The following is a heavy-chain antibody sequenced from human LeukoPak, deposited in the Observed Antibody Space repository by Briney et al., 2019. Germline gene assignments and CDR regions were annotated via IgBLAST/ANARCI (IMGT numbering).Heavy chain of an antibody. V-gene: IGHV4-59*01. D-gene: IGHD1-1*01. CDR2: IYYSGST. CDR1: GGSMSSYY. CDR3: ARKGAAGTGFDY. Sequence: SETLSLTCTVSGGSMSSYYWSWIRQPPGKGLEWIAYIYYSGSTSYNPSLKSRVTMSLEMSKNQFSLKLSSVTAADTAVYFCARKGAAGTGFDYWGQGTQVTVSS. J-gene: IGHJ4*02.